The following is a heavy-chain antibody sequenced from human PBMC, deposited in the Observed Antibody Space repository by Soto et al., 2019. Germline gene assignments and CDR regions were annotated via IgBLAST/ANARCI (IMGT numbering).Heavy chain of an antibody. D-gene: IGHD6-13*01. V-gene: IGHV4-59*01. Sequence: QVQLQESGPGLVKPSETLSLTCTVSGGSISSYYWSWIRQPPGKGLEWIGYIYYSGSTNYHPSLKSRVTISVDTSKNQFSLKLSSVTAADTAVYYCARVKTVSSSWSHYYYGMDVWGQGTTVTVSS. J-gene: IGHJ6*02. CDR1: GGSISSYY. CDR3: ARVKTVSSSWSHYYYGMDV. CDR2: IYYSGST.